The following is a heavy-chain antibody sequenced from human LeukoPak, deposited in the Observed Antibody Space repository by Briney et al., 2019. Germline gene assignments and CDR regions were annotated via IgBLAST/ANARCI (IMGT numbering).Heavy chain of an antibody. D-gene: IGHD6-19*01. Sequence: GGSLRLSCAASVVTVSINFMSSVRQAPGKELEWVSVIYSGGSTYYADSVKGRFTISRDNSKNTLYLQMNSLRAEDTAVYYCARDQHLAVAGRGGMDVWGQGTTVTVSS. J-gene: IGHJ6*02. CDR2: IYSGGST. CDR1: VVTVSINF. CDR3: ARDQHLAVAGRGGMDV. V-gene: IGHV3-53*01.